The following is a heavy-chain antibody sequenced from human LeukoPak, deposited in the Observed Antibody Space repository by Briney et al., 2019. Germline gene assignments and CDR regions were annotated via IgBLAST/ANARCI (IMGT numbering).Heavy chain of an antibody. Sequence: GGSLRLSCAASGFNFDDYAMHWVRQAPGKGLEWVSSISWDGSSTGYAESVKGRFTISRDSAMNSLYLQMHSLRAEDMALYYCAKDRGNSRYYYYMDVWGRGTTVTVSS. J-gene: IGHJ6*03. CDR1: GFNFDDYA. D-gene: IGHD1-1*01. V-gene: IGHV3-9*03. CDR3: AKDRGNSRYYYYMDV. CDR2: ISWDGSST.